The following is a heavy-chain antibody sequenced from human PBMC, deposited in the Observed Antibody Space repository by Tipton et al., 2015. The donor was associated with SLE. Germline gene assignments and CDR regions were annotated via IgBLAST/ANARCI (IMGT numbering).Heavy chain of an antibody. CDR3: ARIQYAFWSGYDY. D-gene: IGHD3-3*01. CDR1: GYTFTSYY. CDR2: INPSGGST. J-gene: IGHJ4*02. Sequence: QLVQSGAEVKKPGASVKVSCKASGYTFTSYYIHWVRQAPGQGLEWMGIINPSGGSTTYTQKFQGRVTMTRGTSTRTVYMELSSLRSEDTAVYYCARIQYAFWSGYDYWGQGTLVTVSS. V-gene: IGHV1-46*01.